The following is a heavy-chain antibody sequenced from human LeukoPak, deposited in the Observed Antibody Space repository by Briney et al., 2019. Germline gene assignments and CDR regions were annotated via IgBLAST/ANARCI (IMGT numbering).Heavy chain of an antibody. V-gene: IGHV1-2*02. CDR1: GYTFTGYY. CDR3: AREFTPTPNWFDP. J-gene: IGHJ5*02. CDR2: INPNSGGT. D-gene: IGHD4-23*01. Sequence: ASVKVSCKASGYTFTGYYMHWVRQAPGQGLEWMGWINPNSGGTNYAQKFQGRVTMTRDTSISTAYMELSRLRSDDAAVYYCAREFTPTPNWFDPWGQGTLVTVSS.